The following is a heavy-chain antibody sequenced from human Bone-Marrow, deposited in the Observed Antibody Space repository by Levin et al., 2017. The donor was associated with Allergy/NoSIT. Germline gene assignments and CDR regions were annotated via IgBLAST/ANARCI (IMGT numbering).Heavy chain of an antibody. D-gene: IGHD5-12*01. CDR1: GGSISSGGHY. CDR2: IHYSGNT. V-gene: IGHV4-31*03. CDR3: AREYSGYDTSGGDY. Sequence: SETLSLTCSVSGGSISSGGHYWTWIRQHPGKGLEWVGFIHYSGNTYYNPSLKGRLTISLDTSKNQFSLKLSSVTAADTAVYYCAREYSGYDTSGGDYWGQGTLVTVSS. J-gene: IGHJ4*02.